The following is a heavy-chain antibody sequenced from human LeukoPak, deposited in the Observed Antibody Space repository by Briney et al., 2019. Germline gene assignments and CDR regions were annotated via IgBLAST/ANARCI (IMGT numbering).Heavy chain of an antibody. Sequence: GGSLRLSCAASGFTFSDYYMTWIRQTPGKGLEWVSYISISGTTTFYVDSVKGRFTISRDNTKNSLYLQMNSLRAGDTAMYYCARGTMASDFWGQGTLVTVSS. J-gene: IGHJ4*02. CDR2: ISISGTTT. D-gene: IGHD3-10*01. CDR1: GFTFSDYY. V-gene: IGHV3-11*01. CDR3: ARGTMASDF.